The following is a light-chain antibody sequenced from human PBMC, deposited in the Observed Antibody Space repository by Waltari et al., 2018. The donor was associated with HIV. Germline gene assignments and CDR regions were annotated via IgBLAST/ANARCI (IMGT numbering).Light chain of an antibody. CDR2: WAS. CDR1: PTILYNSNNKNY. Sequence: IVLTQSPDALALSLGERATIHCKSSPTILYNSNNKNYLAWYQQKPGQPPKLLIYWASTRESGVPDRFSGSGSGTDFTLTISNVQTEDMAVYYCQQYFNTPLTFGGGTKVEIK. V-gene: IGKV4-1*01. CDR3: QQYFNTPLT. J-gene: IGKJ4*01.